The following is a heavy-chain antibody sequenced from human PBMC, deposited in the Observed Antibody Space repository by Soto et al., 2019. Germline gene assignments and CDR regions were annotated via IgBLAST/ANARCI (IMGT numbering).Heavy chain of an antibody. D-gene: IGHD5-18*01. CDR3: AIRGYSYGYLRY. Sequence: QVQLVESGGGVVQPGRSLRLSCAASGFTFSSYGMHWVRQAPGKGLEWVAVISYDGSNKYYADSVKGRFTISRDNSKNTLYLQMNSLRAEDTAVYYCAIRGYSYGYLRYWGQGTLVTVSS. CDR1: GFTFSSYG. J-gene: IGHJ4*02. CDR2: ISYDGSNK. V-gene: IGHV3-30*03.